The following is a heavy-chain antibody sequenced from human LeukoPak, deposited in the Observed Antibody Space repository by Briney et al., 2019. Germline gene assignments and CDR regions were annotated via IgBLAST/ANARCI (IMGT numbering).Heavy chain of an antibody. Sequence: SQTLSLTCAISGDSFSSNSAAWDWLRQSPSRGLEWLGRTYYRSKWYNDYAVSVKSRITINPDTSKNQFSLQLNSVTPEDTAVYYCARDGIAVAGTPMDVWGKGTTVTVSS. J-gene: IGHJ6*03. CDR2: TYYRSKWYN. D-gene: IGHD6-19*01. CDR1: GDSFSSNSAA. V-gene: IGHV6-1*01. CDR3: ARDGIAVAGTPMDV.